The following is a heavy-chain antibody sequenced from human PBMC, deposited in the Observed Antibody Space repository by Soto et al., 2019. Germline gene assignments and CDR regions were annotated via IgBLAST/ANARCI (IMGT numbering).Heavy chain of an antibody. D-gene: IGHD3-16*02. J-gene: IGHJ6*02. CDR3: AIDKGLRLGELSFHYGMDV. V-gene: IGHV3-33*01. CDR2: IWYDGSNK. Sequence: QVQLVESGGGVVQPGRSLRLSCAASGFTFSSYGMHWVRPAPGKGLEWVAVIWYDGSNKYYADSVKGRFTISRDNSKNTLYLQMNSLRAEDTAVYYCAIDKGLRLGELSFHYGMDVWGQGTTVTVSS. CDR1: GFTFSSYG.